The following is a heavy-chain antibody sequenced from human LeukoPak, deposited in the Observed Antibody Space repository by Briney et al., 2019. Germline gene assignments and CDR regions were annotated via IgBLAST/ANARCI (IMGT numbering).Heavy chain of an antibody. Sequence: GGPLRLSCAASGFPFNVQTMSWVRQAPGKGLDWLASMREDGTEIHYVDSVKGRYTISRDNPKNSLYLQVNNLRAEDTAVYYCARGGATRGRFENWGQGNRLSVSS. D-gene: IGHD1-26*01. CDR3: ARGGATRGRFEN. J-gene: IGHJ4*02. V-gene: IGHV3-7*01. CDR1: GFPFNVQT. CDR2: MREDGTEI.